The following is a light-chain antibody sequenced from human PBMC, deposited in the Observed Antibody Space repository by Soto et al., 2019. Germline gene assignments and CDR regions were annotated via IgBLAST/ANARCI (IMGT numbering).Light chain of an antibody. CDR2: EVS. J-gene: IGLJ2*01. CDR1: SSDVGGYNY. Sequence: QSALTQPPSASGSPGQSVTISCTGTSSDVGGYNYVSWYQQQPGKAPKLMIYEVSKWPSGVPDRFSGSKSGNTASLTVSGLQADDEADYYCSSYGGSNNLLFGGGTKVTVL. CDR3: SSYGGSNNLL. V-gene: IGLV2-8*01.